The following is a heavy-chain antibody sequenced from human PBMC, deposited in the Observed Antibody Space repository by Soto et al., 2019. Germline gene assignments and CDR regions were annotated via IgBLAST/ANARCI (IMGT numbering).Heavy chain of an antibody. J-gene: IGHJ5*02. V-gene: IGHV3-48*01. D-gene: IGHD6-13*01. CDR2: ISSSSSTI. CDR1: GFTFSSYS. Sequence: EVQLVESGGGLVQPGGSLRLSCAASGFTFSSYSMNWVRQAPGKGLEWVSYISSSSSTIYYADTVKGRFTISRDNAKNPQYLQMKSLIAEDTAVYYCARHPDRIAEIRWFDPWGRGTLFTVSS. CDR3: ARHPDRIAEIRWFDP.